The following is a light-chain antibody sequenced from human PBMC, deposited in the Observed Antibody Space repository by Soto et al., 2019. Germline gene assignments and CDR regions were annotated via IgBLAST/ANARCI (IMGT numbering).Light chain of an antibody. V-gene: IGKV1-39*01. J-gene: IGKJ1*01. CDR2: AAS. Sequence: DIQMTQSPSSLSASVGDRVTITCRTSQNIYSYLNWYQQKPGKAPNLLIYAASSLQSGVPSRFSGGGSGTDFTLTISSLQPEDFATYFCQQSYTAPRTFGHGTKVEIK. CDR3: QQSYTAPRT. CDR1: QNIYSY.